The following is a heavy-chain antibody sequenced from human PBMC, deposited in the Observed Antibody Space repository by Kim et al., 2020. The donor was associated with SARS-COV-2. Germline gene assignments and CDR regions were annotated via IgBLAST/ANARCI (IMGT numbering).Heavy chain of an antibody. J-gene: IGHJ4*02. CDR3: TKYKLPGGADY. CDR1: GFTFETYA. Sequence: GGSLRLSCAASGFTFETYAVHWVRQAPGKGLEWVAGLSLDSDKIGYADSVKGRFSISRDNAKNSVYLQMNSLRAEDTAVYYCTKYKLPGGADYWGRGTLVTVSS. CDR2: LSLDSDKI. V-gene: IGHV3-9*01. D-gene: IGHD2-15*01.